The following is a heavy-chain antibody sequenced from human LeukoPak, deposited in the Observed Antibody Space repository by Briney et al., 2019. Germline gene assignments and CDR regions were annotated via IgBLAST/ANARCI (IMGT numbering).Heavy chain of an antibody. CDR3: ARARAYYDYVWGSYRSHWYFDL. J-gene: IGHJ2*01. Sequence: SETLSLTCAVYGGSFSGYYWSWIRQPPGKGLEWIGEINHSGSTNYNPSLKSRVTISVDTSKNQFSLKLSSVTAADTAVYYCARARAYYDYVWGSYRSHWYFDLWGRGTLVTVSS. D-gene: IGHD3-16*02. CDR1: GGSFSGYY. V-gene: IGHV4-34*01. CDR2: INHSGST.